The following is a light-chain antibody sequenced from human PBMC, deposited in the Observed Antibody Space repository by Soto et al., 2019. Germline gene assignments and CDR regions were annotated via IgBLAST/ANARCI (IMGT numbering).Light chain of an antibody. J-gene: IGKJ1*01. CDR1: QSISSW. V-gene: IGKV1-5*03. CDR3: QQYNSYSTWT. Sequence: DNQMTQSPSTLSASVGDRVTITCRASQSISSWLAWYQQKPGKAPKLLIYKASSLESGVPSRFSGSGSGTEFTLTISSLQPDDFATYYCQQYNSYSTWTFGQGTKVEIK. CDR2: KAS.